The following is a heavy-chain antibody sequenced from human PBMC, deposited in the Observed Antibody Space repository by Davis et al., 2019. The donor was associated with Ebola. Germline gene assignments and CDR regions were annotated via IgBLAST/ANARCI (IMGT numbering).Heavy chain of an antibody. V-gene: IGHV4-59*01. CDR3: ARSKRCSGYSCQLEPFDY. CDR1: GGSFPSYY. CDR2: IEHHGRT. J-gene: IGHJ4*02. D-gene: IGHD3-22*01. Sequence: PSETLSLTCTVSGGSFPSYYWSWLRQPPGRGLEWIGYIEHHGRTEYIPSLNNRVTISLDTSKNHFSLKVSSVTAADTATYYCARSKRCSGYSCQLEPFDYWGQGTLVTISS.